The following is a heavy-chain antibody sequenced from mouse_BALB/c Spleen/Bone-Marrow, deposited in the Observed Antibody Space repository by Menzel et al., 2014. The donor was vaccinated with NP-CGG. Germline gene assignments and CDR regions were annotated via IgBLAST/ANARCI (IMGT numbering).Heavy chain of an antibody. V-gene: IGHV5-4*02. Sequence: DVQLVESGGGLVKPGGSLKLSCAASGFTFSDYYMYWVRQTPEKRLEWVATISDGGSYTYYPDSVKGRFTISRDNAKNNLYLQMSGLKSEDTAMYYCARFYYYGSSYFDVWGAGTTVTVSS. CDR2: ISDGGSYT. CDR3: ARFYYYGSSYFDV. CDR1: GFTFSDYY. J-gene: IGHJ1*01. D-gene: IGHD1-1*01.